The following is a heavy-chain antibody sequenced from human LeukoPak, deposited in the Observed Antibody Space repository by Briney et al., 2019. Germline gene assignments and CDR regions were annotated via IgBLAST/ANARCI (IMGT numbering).Heavy chain of an antibody. V-gene: IGHV3-74*01. CDR2: IKNAWSRT. Sequence: PGGSLRLSCAASGVTFSRYWMHWVRQAPGKGLVWVSRIKNAWSRTTYADAVKGRFTISRDNAKNTLYLQMNSLSADDTAVYYCVREPYCSGGSCYTSGFDCWGQGTLVTVSS. D-gene: IGHD2-15*01. J-gene: IGHJ4*02. CDR1: GVTFSRYW. CDR3: VREPYCSGGSCYTSGFDC.